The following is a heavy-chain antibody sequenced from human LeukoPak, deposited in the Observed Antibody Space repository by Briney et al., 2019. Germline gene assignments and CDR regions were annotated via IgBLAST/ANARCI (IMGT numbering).Heavy chain of an antibody. V-gene: IGHV4-30-2*05. Sequence: PSQTLSLTCAVSGGSISSGGYSWSWIRQPPGKGLGWIGYIYHSGSTYYNPSLKSRVTISVDTSKNQFSLKLSSVTAADTAIYYCARHYGTAPGPSFDYWGQGTLVTVSS. CDR2: IYHSGST. CDR1: GGSISSGGYS. CDR3: ARHYGTAPGPSFDY. J-gene: IGHJ4*02. D-gene: IGHD6-13*01.